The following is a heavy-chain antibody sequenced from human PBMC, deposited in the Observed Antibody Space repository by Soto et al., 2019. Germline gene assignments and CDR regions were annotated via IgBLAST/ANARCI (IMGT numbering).Heavy chain of an antibody. V-gene: IGHV1-3*01. J-gene: IGHJ4*02. CDR1: GYAFTGYA. D-gene: IGHD4-4*01. Sequence: GPSVKGSWTAAGYAFTGYAMHWVRQAPGQRLEWMGWINAGNGNTKYSQKFQGRVTITRDTSASTAYMELSSLRSEDTAVYYCARDDYSEDQPFDYWGQGTLVTVSS. CDR3: ARDDYSEDQPFDY. CDR2: INAGNGNT.